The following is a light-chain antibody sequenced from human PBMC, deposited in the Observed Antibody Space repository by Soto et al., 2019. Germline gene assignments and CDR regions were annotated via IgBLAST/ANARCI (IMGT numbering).Light chain of an antibody. J-gene: IGKJ5*01. CDR2: WAS. CDR3: QQYYNKVT. Sequence: DIVMTQSPDSLAVSLGERATINCKSSQSVLYSSNNKNYLAWYQQKSGQPPKLLISWASTRESGVPDRFSGSWSGTVFTLTISSLQAEDVAVYYCQQYYNKVTFGQGTRLEMK. V-gene: IGKV4-1*01. CDR1: QSVLYSSNNKNY.